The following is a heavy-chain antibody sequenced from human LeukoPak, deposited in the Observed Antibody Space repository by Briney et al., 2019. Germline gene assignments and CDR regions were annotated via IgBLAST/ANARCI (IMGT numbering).Heavy chain of an antibody. CDR3: AKGGRLRYFDDRIGYYGMDV. CDR1: GFTFSSYA. D-gene: IGHD3-9*01. J-gene: IGHJ6*02. CDR2: ISGMGGST. Sequence: PGGSRRLSCAASGFTFSSYAMSWVRQAPGKGLEWVSGISGMGGSTYYADSGKGRFTICRDNSKNTQYVQMNSLRAEDTAIYYCAKGGRLRYFDDRIGYYGMDVWGQGTTVTVSS. V-gene: IGHV3-23*01.